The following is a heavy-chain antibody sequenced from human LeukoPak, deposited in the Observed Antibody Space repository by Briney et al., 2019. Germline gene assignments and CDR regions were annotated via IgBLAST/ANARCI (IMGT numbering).Heavy chain of an antibody. V-gene: IGHV3-30-3*01. CDR3: ATNQPFYGDNSGLFDY. CDR2: ISYDGSNK. J-gene: IGHJ4*02. CDR1: GFTFSSYA. Sequence: PGGSLRLSCAASGFTFSSYAMHWVRQAPGKGLEWVAVISYDGSNKYYADSVKGRFTISRDNSKNTLYLQMNSLRAEDTAVYYCATNQPFYGDNSGLFDYWGQGTLVTVSS. D-gene: IGHD4-23*01.